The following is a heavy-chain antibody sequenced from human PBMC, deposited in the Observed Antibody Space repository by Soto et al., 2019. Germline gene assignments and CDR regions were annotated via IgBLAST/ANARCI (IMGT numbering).Heavy chain of an antibody. CDR2: INSDGSST. Sequence: EVQLVESGGGLVQPGGSLRLSCAASGFTFSSYWIHWVRQAPGKGLVWVSRINSDGSSTSYADSVKGRFSISRDNAKNTLYLQMNSPRAEVTAVYYCARGRDTTMAGNWYFDLWGPGTLVTVST. CDR1: GFTFSSYW. D-gene: IGHD5-18*01. CDR3: ARGRDTTMAGNWYFDL. J-gene: IGHJ2*01. V-gene: IGHV3-74*01.